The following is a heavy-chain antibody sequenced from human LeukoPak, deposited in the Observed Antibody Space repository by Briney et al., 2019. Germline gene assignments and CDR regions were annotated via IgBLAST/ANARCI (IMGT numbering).Heavy chain of an antibody. CDR2: ISGSGGRT. CDR3: AKSTAGYYYDSSGYAIDY. D-gene: IGHD3-22*01. Sequence: GGSLGLSCAASGFTFSSYGMSWVRQAPGKGLEWVSAISGSGGRTYYADSVKGRFTISRDNSKNTLYLQMNSLRAEDTAVYYCAKSTAGYYYDSSGYAIDYWGQGTLVTVSS. V-gene: IGHV3-23*01. CDR1: GFTFSSYG. J-gene: IGHJ4*02.